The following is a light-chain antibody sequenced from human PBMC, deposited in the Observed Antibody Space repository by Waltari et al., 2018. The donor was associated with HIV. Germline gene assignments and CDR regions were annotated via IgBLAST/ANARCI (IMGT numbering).Light chain of an antibody. J-gene: IGKJ5*01. CDR1: QRVSSSY. V-gene: IGKV3-20*01. CDR3: QQYGSSPLIT. CDR2: GAS. Sequence: EIVLTQSPGTLSLSPGESATLSCRASQRVSSSYLAWYQQKPGQAPRLLIYGASSRATGIPDRFSGSGSGTDFTLTISRLEPEDFAVYYCQQYGSSPLITFGQGTRLEIK.